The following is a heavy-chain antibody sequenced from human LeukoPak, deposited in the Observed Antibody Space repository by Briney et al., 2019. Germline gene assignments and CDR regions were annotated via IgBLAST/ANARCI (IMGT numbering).Heavy chain of an antibody. Sequence: PGGSLRLSCAASGFTFSSYAMSWVRQAPGKGLEWVSAISGSGGSTYYADSVKGRFTISRDNSKNTLYLQMNSLRAEDTAVYYCAKFHYSYGFGFDAFDIWGQGTLVTVSS. CDR1: GFTFSSYA. V-gene: IGHV3-23*01. CDR2: ISGSGGST. D-gene: IGHD5-18*01. J-gene: IGHJ3*02. CDR3: AKFHYSYGFGFDAFDI.